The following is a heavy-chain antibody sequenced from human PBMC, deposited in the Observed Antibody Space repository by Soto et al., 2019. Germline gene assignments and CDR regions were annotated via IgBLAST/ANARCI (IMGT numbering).Heavy chain of an antibody. J-gene: IGHJ6*02. Sequence: SETRSPTFTVSVVSISSGVCYWSWIRQHPGKCLEWIGQINHRGSTNYNPSLESRINISIDTSKNQFSLNLRLVTAADTAVYYCVRAASYDSSAYYNPYHGMDVWGQGATVTVYS. CDR2: INHRGST. CDR1: VVSISSGVCY. D-gene: IGHD3-22*01. V-gene: IGHV4-61*08. CDR3: VRAASYDSSAYYNPYHGMDV.